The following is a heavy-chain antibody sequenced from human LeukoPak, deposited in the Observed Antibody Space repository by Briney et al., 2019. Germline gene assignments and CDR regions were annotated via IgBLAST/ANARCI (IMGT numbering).Heavy chain of an antibody. V-gene: IGHV3-23*01. CDR3: TRHANPDCSGGSCYSGRTDY. D-gene: IGHD2-15*01. Sequence: GGSLRLSCAASGFTFSSHAMNWVRQAPGKGLEWVSGISLGGGTTYYADSVKGRFTISRDNSKNTLFLQMDSLRAEDTAVYYCTRHANPDCSGGSCYSGRTDYWGQGTLVTVSS. CDR1: GFTFSSHA. CDR2: ISLGGGTT. J-gene: IGHJ4*02.